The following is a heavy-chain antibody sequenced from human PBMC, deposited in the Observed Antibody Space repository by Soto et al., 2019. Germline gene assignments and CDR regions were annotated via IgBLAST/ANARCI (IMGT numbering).Heavy chain of an antibody. CDR1: GGTFSSYA. CDR2: IIPIFGTA. CDR3: ASGRYFYDSSGYYPFSQFVYFEY. D-gene: IGHD3-22*01. J-gene: IGHJ4*02. V-gene: IGHV1-69*13. Sequence: SVKVSCKASGGTFSSYAISWVRQAPGQGLEWMGGIIPIFGTANYAQKCQGRVTITADESTSTAYMELSSLRSEDTAVYYCASGRYFYDSSGYYPFSQFVYFEYWGQGTLVTVSS.